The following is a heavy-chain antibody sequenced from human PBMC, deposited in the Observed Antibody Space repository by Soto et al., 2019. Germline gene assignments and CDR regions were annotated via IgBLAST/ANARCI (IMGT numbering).Heavy chain of an antibody. CDR2: IYSSGST. V-gene: IGHV4-31*03. Sequence: QVQLQESGPGLVKPSQTLSLTCTVSGGSISSGGYYWSWIRQLPGKGLEWIGYIYSSGSTYYNPYLRGRVTSAVDTSKNQFSLKLSSVTASDTAVYYCARDLAYNLGYFEYWGQGTLVTVSS. D-gene: IGHD3-16*01. CDR1: GGSISSGGYY. J-gene: IGHJ4*02. CDR3: ARDLAYNLGYFEY.